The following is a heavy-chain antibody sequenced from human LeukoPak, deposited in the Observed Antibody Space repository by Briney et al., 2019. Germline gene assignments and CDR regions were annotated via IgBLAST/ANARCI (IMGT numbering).Heavy chain of an antibody. CDR3: AKSLIQLPYYFDY. D-gene: IGHD5-18*01. CDR1: GFTFSSYA. Sequence: GGSLRLSCAASGFTFSSYAMGWVRQAPGKGLEWVSAISGSGGSTYYADSVKGRFTISRDNSKNTLYLQMNSLRAEDTAVYYCAKSLIQLPYYFDYWGQGTLVTVSS. CDR2: ISGSGGST. J-gene: IGHJ4*02. V-gene: IGHV3-23*01.